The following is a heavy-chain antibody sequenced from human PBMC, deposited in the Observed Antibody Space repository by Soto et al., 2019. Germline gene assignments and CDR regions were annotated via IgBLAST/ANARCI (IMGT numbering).Heavy chain of an antibody. CDR1: GYSCTSYR. D-gene: IGHD1-1*01. J-gene: IGHJ6*04. V-gene: IGHV5-10-1*01. CDR3: AIHVAHTLGTKSGMDV. CDR2: IDPTDSHT. Sequence: GESLKISCKGSGYSCTSYRIGWVRQMPGKGLEWMGTIDPTDSHTNYTPSFQGHVTFSAGKSISTAYLQWSSLKATDTAMYYCAIHVAHTLGTKSGMDVWGKGTTVTFSS.